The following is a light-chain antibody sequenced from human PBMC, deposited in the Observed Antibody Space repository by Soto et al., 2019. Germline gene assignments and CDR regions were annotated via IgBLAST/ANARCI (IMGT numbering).Light chain of an antibody. CDR1: SSDVGDSNS. J-gene: IGLJ3*02. V-gene: IGLV2-8*01. CDR3: SSYAGSNIWV. Sequence: QAVVTQPPSASGSPGRSVTISCSGTSSDVGDSNSVSWYQQHPGKAPKLMIYEVTKRPSGVPDRFSGSKSGNAASLTVSGLQAEDEADYYCSSYAGSNIWVFGGGTKLTVL. CDR2: EVT.